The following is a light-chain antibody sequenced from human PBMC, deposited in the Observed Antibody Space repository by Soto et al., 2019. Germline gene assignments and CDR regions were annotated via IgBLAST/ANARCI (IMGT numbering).Light chain of an antibody. CDR2: VGTGGIVG. CDR1: SGYSNYK. J-gene: IGLJ3*02. Sequence: QPVLTQAPSASASLGASVTLTCTLSSGYSNYKVDWYQQRPGKGPRFVMRVGTGGIVGSKGDGIPDRFSVLGSGLNRYLTIKNIQEEDESDYHCGADHGSGSNFVWVFGGGTKLTVL. V-gene: IGLV9-49*01. CDR3: GADHGSGSNFVWV.